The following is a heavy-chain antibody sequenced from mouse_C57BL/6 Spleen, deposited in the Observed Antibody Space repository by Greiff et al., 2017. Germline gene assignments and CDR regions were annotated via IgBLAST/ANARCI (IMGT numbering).Heavy chain of an antibody. CDR3: ARSGDYDLYAMDY. V-gene: IGHV1-50*01. CDR2: IDPSDSYT. Sequence: QVQLQQPGAELVKPGASVKLSCKASGYTFTSYWMQWVKQRPGQGLEWIGEIDPSDSYTNYNQKFKGKATLTVDTSSSTAYMQRSSLTSEDSAVYYCARSGDYDLYAMDYWGQGTSVTVSS. D-gene: IGHD2-4*01. J-gene: IGHJ4*01. CDR1: GYTFTSYW.